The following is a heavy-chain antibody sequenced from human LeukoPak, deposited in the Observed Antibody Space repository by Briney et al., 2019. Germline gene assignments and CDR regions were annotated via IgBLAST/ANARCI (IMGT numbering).Heavy chain of an antibody. J-gene: IGHJ4*02. CDR1: GYTFTSYG. D-gene: IGHD2-8*01. V-gene: IGHV1-18*01. CDR2: ISAYNGNT. CDR3: ARDRRHCTNGVCPWPFDY. Sequence: ASVKVSCKASGYTFTSYGISWVRQAPGQGLEWMGWISAYNGNTNYAQKLQGRVTVTTDTSTSTAYMELRSLRSDDTAVYYCARDRRHCTNGVCPWPFDYWGQGTLVTVSS.